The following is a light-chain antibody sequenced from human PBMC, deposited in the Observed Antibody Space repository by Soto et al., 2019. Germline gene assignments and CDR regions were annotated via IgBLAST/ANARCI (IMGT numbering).Light chain of an antibody. CDR1: QSVSSH. CDR2: DAS. Sequence: EVVLTQSPATLSLSPGERATLSSRASQSVSSHLAWYQQKPGQAPRLLIYDASHRATGIPARFSGSGSGSDFTLTISSLAPEDFAVYYCQQRSNWPRTFGQGTKLEIK. CDR3: QQRSNWPRT. V-gene: IGKV3-11*01. J-gene: IGKJ2*01.